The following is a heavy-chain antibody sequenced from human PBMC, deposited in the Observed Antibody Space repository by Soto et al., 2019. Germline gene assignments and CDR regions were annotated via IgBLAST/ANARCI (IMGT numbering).Heavy chain of an antibody. CDR2: IYHTGTT. J-gene: IGHJ5*02. V-gene: IGHV4-30-4*01. Sequence: SETLSLTCSVSGGSISSIDYFWGWIRQPPGRGLEWIGFIYHTGTTYYNPSLRSRVTISIDTSKSQFSMKLNSVTAADTAVYYCARVMAAMQNWLDPWGQGTLVTV. D-gene: IGHD2-2*01. CDR1: GGSISSIDYF. CDR3: ARVMAAMQNWLDP.